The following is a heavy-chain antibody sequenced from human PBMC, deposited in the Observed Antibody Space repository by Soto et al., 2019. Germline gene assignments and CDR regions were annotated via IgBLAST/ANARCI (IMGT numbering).Heavy chain of an antibody. J-gene: IGHJ4*02. Sequence: GGSLRLSCAASRFTFTSYAMIWVRQAAGKGLEWVSSISGGGNDAYYADSVKGRFTISRDNPQNTLYLQMSSLRADDTAVYYCARSLFLASTDTDPFDYWGQGALVTVSS. D-gene: IGHD3-3*02. CDR3: ARSLFLASTDTDPFDY. CDR2: ISGGGNDA. V-gene: IGHV3-23*01. CDR1: RFTFTSYA.